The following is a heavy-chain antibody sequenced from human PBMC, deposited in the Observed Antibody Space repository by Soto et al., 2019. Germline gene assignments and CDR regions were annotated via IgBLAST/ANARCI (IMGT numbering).Heavy chain of an antibody. CDR2: MNPNSGNT. Sequence: ASGKVSCEASGYTFTSYDINWVRQATGQGLEWMGWMNPNSGNTGYAQKFQGRVTMTRNTSISTAYMELSSLRSEDTAVYYCATGSSYYYYLDVWGKGTTVTVSS. CDR3: ATGSSYYYYLDV. V-gene: IGHV1-8*01. J-gene: IGHJ6*03. CDR1: GYTFTSYD.